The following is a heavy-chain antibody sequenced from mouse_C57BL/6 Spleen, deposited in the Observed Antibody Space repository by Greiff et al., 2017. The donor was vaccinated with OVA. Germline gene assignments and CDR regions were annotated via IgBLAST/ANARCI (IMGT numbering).Heavy chain of an antibody. CDR3: ARVAYDAMDY. V-gene: IGHV5-17*01. CDR1: GFTFRDYG. CDR2: ISSGSSTI. J-gene: IGHJ4*01. D-gene: IGHD1-1*01. Sequence: EVQGVESGGGLVKPGGSLKLSCAASGFTFRDYGMHWVRQAPEKGLEWVAYISSGSSTIYYADTVKGRFTISRDNAKNTLFLQMTSLRSEDTAMYYCARVAYDAMDYWGQGTSVTVSS.